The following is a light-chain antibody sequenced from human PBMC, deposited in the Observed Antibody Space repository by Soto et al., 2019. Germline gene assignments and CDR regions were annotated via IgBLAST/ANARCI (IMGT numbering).Light chain of an antibody. CDR2: GAS. CDR1: QGVSRK. J-gene: IGKJ4*01. V-gene: IGKV3-15*01. Sequence: EIVMTQSPATLSVAPGERVTFSCRASQGVSRKLAWYQHKPGQAPRLLISGASTGDTGIPARFSGSGSGTEFTLTISSLQSEDCAVYYCQQYYTWPITFGGGTKVEIK. CDR3: QQYYTWPIT.